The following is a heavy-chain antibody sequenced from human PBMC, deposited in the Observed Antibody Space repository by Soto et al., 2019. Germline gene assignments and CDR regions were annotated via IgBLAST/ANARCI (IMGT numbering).Heavy chain of an antibody. D-gene: IGHD3-10*01. V-gene: IGHV5-51*01. CDR3: ARGDGSGSSNYYYYYGMDV. Sequence: PGESLKISCKGSGYSFTSYWIGWVRQMPGKGLEWMGIIYPGDSDTRYSPSFQGQVTISSDKSISTAYLQWSSLKASDTAMYYCARGDGSGSSNYYYYYGMDVWGQGTTVTVSS. CDR2: IYPGDSDT. J-gene: IGHJ6*02. CDR1: GYSFTSYW.